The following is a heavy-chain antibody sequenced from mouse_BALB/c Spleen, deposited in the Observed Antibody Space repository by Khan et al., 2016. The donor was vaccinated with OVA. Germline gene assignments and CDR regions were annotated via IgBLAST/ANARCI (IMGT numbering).Heavy chain of an antibody. CDR1: GFSLTSYG. CDR3: ARNGEPYYFDY. Sequence: VQLQESGPGLVAPSQSLSITCTVSGFSLTSYGIHWVRQPPGKGLEWLGIIWAGGSTNSYSALMSRLSITKDNSKSQVFLKMNNLKTDDTAIYYCARNGEPYYFDYWGQGTTLTVSS. J-gene: IGHJ2*01. CDR2: IWAGGST. V-gene: IGHV2-9*02.